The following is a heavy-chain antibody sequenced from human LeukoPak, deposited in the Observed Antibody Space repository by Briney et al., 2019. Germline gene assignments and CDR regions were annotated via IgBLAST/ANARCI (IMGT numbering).Heavy chain of an antibody. CDR1: GYTFTGYY. V-gene: IGHV1-2*02. CDR2: INPNSGGT. J-gene: IGHJ4*02. Sequence: ASVKVSCKASGYTFTGYYMHWVRQAPGQGLEWMGWINPNSGGTNYAQKFQGRVTMTRDTSISTAYMELSRLTSDDTAVYYCARIPPYSSGWYFFDYWGQGTLVTVSS. CDR3: ARIPPYSSGWYFFDY. D-gene: IGHD6-19*01.